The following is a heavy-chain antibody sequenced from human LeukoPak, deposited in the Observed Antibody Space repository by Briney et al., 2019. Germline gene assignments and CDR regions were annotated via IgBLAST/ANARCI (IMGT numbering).Heavy chain of an antibody. CDR3: ARRNSYYGSGSYAIDY. Sequence: SETLSLTCTVSGGSISSSSYYWGWIRQPPGKGLEWIGSIYYSGSTYYNPSLKSRVTISVDTSKNQFSLKLSSVTAADTAVYYCARRNSYYGSGSYAIDYWGQGTLVTVFS. V-gene: IGHV4-39*01. D-gene: IGHD3-10*01. CDR2: IYYSGST. CDR1: GGSISSSSYY. J-gene: IGHJ4*02.